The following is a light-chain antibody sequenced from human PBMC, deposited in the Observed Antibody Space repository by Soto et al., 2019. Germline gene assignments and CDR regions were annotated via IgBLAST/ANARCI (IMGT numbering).Light chain of an antibody. J-gene: IGKJ5*01. CDR2: DST. CDR1: QSIHTS. CDR3: QQRNVWPPIT. Sequence: PATLSLSPGERATLSCRASQSIHTSLAWYQQKSGKPPRLVIYDSTLRANGVPDRFGGSRSGTEFTLTINSLEPEDFAVYYCQQRNVWPPITLGQGTRLEIK. V-gene: IGKV3-11*01.